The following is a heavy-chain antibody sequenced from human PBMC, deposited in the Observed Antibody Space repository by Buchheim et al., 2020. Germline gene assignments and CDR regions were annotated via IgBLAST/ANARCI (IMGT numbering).Heavy chain of an antibody. CDR3: ARRTLILPSMGWFDP. CDR2: IYPHDSDT. J-gene: IGHJ5*02. V-gene: IGHV5-51*01. Sequence: EVQLVQSGAEVKKAGESLRISCKGSGYSFTTYWIGWVRQMPGKGLEWMGIIYPHDSDTRYSPSFQGQVTISADKSHNTASLQWSSLKASDTAIYYCARRTLILPSMGWFDPWGQGTL. D-gene: IGHD2/OR15-2a*01. CDR1: GYSFTTYW.